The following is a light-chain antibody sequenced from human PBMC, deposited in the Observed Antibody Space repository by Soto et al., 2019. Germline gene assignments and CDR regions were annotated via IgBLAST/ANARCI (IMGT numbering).Light chain of an antibody. Sequence: EIAMTQSPATLSVSPGERATLSCRASQSVSRNLAWYQQKPGQAPRLLIYGASTRATGIPARFSGSGSGTELTLTISSLQSEDFAVYYCQQYNKWPPYAFGQGTK. CDR3: QQYNKWPPYA. J-gene: IGKJ2*01. CDR1: QSVSRN. CDR2: GAS. V-gene: IGKV3-15*01.